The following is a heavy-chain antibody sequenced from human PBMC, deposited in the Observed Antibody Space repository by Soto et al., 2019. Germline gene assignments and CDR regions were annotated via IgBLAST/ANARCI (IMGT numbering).Heavy chain of an antibody. V-gene: IGHV3-9*01. Sequence: GGSLRLSCAASGFTFDDYAMHWVRQAPGKGLEWVSGISWNSGSIGYADSVKGRFTISRDNDKNSLYLQMNSLRAEDTALYYCTRGPRPSSAGTGAYWGQGTLVTVSS. J-gene: IGHJ4*02. D-gene: IGHD6-13*01. CDR3: TRGPRPSSAGTGAY. CDR1: GFTFDDYA. CDR2: ISWNSGSI.